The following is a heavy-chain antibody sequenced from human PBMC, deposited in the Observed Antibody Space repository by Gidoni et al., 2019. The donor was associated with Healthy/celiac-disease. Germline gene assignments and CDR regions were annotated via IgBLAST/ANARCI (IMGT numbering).Heavy chain of an antibody. J-gene: IGHJ6*02. CDR3: ARPQTYYDFWSGYYGPHYYYYGMDV. CDR1: GFPFRSYA. V-gene: IGHV3-30*04. CDR2: ISYDGSNK. D-gene: IGHD3-3*01. Sequence: QVQLVESGGGVVQPGRSLRLSCAASGFPFRSYALHWVRQAPGKGLEWVAVISYDGSNKYYADSVKGRFTISRDNSKNTLYLQMNSLRAEDTAVYYCARPQTYYDFWSGYYGPHYYYYGMDVWGQGTTVTVSS.